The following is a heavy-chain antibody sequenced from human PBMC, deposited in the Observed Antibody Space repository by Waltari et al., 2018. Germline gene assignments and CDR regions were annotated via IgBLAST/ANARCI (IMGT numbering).Heavy chain of an antibody. CDR1: GGSISSYY. D-gene: IGHD6-13*01. J-gene: IGHJ6*03. V-gene: IGHV4-59*01. Sequence: QVQLQASGPGLVKPSETLSLTCTVSGGSISSYYWSWIRQPPGKGLEWIGYIYYSGSTNYNPSLKSRVTISVDTSKNQFSLKLSSVTAADTAVYYCARGYSSSWYRYYYYYMDVWGKGTTVTVSS. CDR2: IYYSGST. CDR3: ARGYSSSWYRYYYYYMDV.